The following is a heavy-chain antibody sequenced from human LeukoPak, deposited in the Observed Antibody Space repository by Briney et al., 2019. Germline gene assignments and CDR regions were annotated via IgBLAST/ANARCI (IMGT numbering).Heavy chain of an antibody. CDR3: AARPPIVVGGPFDY. J-gene: IGHJ4*02. CDR1: GITFSSSA. CDR2: ISGSGDNT. D-gene: IGHD3-22*01. V-gene: IGHV3-23*01. Sequence: PGGSLRLSCAASGITFSSSAMGWVRQAPGKGLEWLSTISGSGDNTYYAGSVKGRFTVSRDNSKNTLYLQMNSLRAEDTAVYYCAARPPIVVGGPFDYWGQGTLVTVSS.